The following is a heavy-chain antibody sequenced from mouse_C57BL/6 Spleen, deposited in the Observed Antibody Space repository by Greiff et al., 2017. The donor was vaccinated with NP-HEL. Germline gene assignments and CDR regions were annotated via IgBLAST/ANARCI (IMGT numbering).Heavy chain of an antibody. CDR2: IYPGSGNT. CDR3: ARGDYDEEAFAY. CDR1: GYSFTSYY. Sequence: QVQLQQSGPELVKPGASVKISCKASGYSFTSYYIHWVKQRPGQGLEWIGWIYPGSGNTKYNEKFKGKATLTADTSSSTAYMQLSSLTSEDSAVYYCARGDYDEEAFAYWGQGTLVTVSA. D-gene: IGHD2-4*01. V-gene: IGHV1-66*01. J-gene: IGHJ3*01.